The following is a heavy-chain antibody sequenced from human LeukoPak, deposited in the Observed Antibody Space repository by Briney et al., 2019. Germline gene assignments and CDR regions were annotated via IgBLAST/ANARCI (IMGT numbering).Heavy chain of an antibody. Sequence: GSSVKVSCKASGGTFSSYAISWVRQAPGQGLEWMGGIIPIFGTANYAQKFQGRVTITADESTSTAYMELSSLRSEDTAVYYCARDTYYYDSSGYNPFSYWGQGTLVTVSS. V-gene: IGHV1-69*01. J-gene: IGHJ4*02. CDR2: IIPIFGTA. D-gene: IGHD3-22*01. CDR1: GGTFSSYA. CDR3: ARDTYYYDSSGYNPFSY.